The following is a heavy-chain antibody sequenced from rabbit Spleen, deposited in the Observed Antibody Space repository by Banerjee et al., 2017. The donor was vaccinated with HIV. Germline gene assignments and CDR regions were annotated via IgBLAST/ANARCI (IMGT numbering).Heavy chain of an antibody. CDR2: INTATAKA. CDR3: ARGDYVGHGYALNL. V-gene: IGHV1S45*01. D-gene: IGHD3-3*01. Sequence: QEQLEESGGGLVKPEGSLTLTCKASGFSFSDRDVMCWVRQAPGKGLEWIACINTATAKAVYASWAKGRFTISKTSSTTVTLQMTSLTAADTATYFCARGDYVGHGYALNLWGPGTLVTVS. CDR1: GFSFSDRDV. J-gene: IGHJ4*01.